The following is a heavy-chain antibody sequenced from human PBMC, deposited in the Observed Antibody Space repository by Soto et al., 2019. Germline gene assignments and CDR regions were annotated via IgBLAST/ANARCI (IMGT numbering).Heavy chain of an antibody. CDR2: ICYSGST. Sequence: SATLSLTCTVSGGSISSYYWSWIRQPPGKGLEWIGYICYSGSTNYNPSLKSRVTISVDTSKNQFSLKLSSVTAADTAVYYCARDQKVATISYYYYYMDVWGQGTTVTVSS. V-gene: IGHV4-59*01. CDR3: ARDQKVATISYYYYYMDV. D-gene: IGHD5-12*01. J-gene: IGHJ6*03. CDR1: GGSISSYY.